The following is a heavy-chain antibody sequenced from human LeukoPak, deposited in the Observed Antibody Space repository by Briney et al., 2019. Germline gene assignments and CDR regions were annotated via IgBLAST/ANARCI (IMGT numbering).Heavy chain of an antibody. CDR1: DASMDGYF. Sequence: SETLSLTCTVSDASMDGYFWSWIRQPPGKGLEWIGFIYSGGDTSYSPSLRSRLTIAVDTSKSQFSLKLYSVTAADTAVYYCARAGGSGWYGKLDPWGQGTLVTVSS. J-gene: IGHJ5*02. V-gene: IGHV4-4*09. CDR3: ARAGGSGWYGKLDP. D-gene: IGHD6-19*01. CDR2: IYSGGDT.